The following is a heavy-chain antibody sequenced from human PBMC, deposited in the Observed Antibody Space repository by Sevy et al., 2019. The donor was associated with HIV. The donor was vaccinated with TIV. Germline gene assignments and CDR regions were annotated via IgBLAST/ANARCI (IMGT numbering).Heavy chain of an antibody. D-gene: IGHD7-27*01. CDR3: AKYAGDFPHFDY. CDR2: ISDTGTST. J-gene: IGHJ4*02. Sequence: GGSLRLSCAASGFTFRTFAMSWVRQAPGKGLQWVSSISDTGTSTYYADSVEGRFTISRDNSKKTLYLQMNSLRAEDTALYYCAKYAGDFPHFDYWRQGTLVTVS. CDR1: GFTFRTFA. V-gene: IGHV3-23*01.